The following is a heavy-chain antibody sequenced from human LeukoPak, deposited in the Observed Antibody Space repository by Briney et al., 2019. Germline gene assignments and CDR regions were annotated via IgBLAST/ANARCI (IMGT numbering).Heavy chain of an antibody. Sequence: ASETLSLTCTVSGGSISSYYWSWIRQPPGKGLEWIGYIYYSGSTNYNPSLKSRVTISVDTSKNQFSLKLSSVTAADTAVYYCARDRALGSGKYYFDFWGQGTPVTVSS. CDR2: IYYSGST. V-gene: IGHV4-59*01. CDR3: ARDRALGSGKYYFDF. J-gene: IGHJ4*02. CDR1: GGSISSYY. D-gene: IGHD3-16*01.